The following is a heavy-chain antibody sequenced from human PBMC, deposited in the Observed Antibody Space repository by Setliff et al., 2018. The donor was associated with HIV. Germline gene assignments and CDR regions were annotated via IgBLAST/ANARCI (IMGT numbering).Heavy chain of an antibody. CDR1: GFSMENFD. CDR2: LWRDEIGE. CDR3: GNKGGQV. Sequence: PGGSLRLSCTVVGFSMENFDMHGVRQAPGKGLEWVSLLWRDEIGEYYADSVKGRFSISRDTSSNMVSLQMSSLRVEDTAIYYCGNKGGQVWGPGTLVTVSS. J-gene: IGHJ1*01. D-gene: IGHD3-16*01. V-gene: IGHV3-33*08.